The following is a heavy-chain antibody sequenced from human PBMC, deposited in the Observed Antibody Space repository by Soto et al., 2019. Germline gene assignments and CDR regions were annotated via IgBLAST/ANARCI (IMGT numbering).Heavy chain of an antibody. J-gene: IGHJ4*02. Sequence: SETLSLTCTVSGDSVTSGDYHWTCIRQVPGKGLEWIGWGHYGGGTLYNPSLGCRVTVSEDTSTYQFLLYLTSVTAADTAVYYCASDPGDGYGNFGYRGRGILDTVSS. CDR3: ASDPGDGYGNFGY. V-gene: IGHV4-31*03. CDR1: GDSVTSGDYH. CDR2: GHYGGGT. D-gene: IGHD5-12*01.